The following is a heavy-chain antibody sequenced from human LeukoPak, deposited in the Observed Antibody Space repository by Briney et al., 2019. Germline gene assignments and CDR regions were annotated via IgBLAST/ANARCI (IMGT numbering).Heavy chain of an antibody. J-gene: IGHJ4*02. V-gene: IGHV3-66*01. D-gene: IGHD6-19*01. CDR2: IYSGDTT. Sequence: GGSLRLSCEASGFTVSSNYMSWVRQAPGKGLEWVSVIYSGDTTYYADSVKGRFTISRDNSKNTLYLQMNSLRAEDTAVYYCAKDPGYTSGSSFFDYWGQGTLVTVSS. CDR3: AKDPGYTSGSSFFDY. CDR1: GFTVSSNY.